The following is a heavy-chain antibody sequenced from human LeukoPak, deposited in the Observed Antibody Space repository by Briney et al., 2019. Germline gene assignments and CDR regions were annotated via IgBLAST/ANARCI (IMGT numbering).Heavy chain of an antibody. CDR1: GGSISNYY. D-gene: IGHD5-24*01. CDR2: IHYSGSS. V-gene: IGHV4-59*08. CDR3: ARLMQMATIQEVFDY. Sequence: SETLSLTCTVSGGSISNYYWSWIRQPAGKGLEWIGYIHYSGSSNYNPSLKSRVTISIDTSKNQVSLKLSSVTAADTAVYYCARLMQMATIQEVFDYWGQGTLVTASS. J-gene: IGHJ4*02.